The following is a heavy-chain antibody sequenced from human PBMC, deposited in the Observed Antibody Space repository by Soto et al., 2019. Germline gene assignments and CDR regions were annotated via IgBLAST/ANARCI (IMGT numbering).Heavy chain of an antibody. D-gene: IGHD3-10*01. Sequence: GGSLRLSCAASGFTFSSYGMHWVRQAPGKGLEWVAVISYDGSNKYYADSVKGRFTISRDNSKNTLYLQMNSLRAEDTAVYYCAKGPIVRGVITPLPVYYFDYWGQGTLVTVSS. CDR2: ISYDGSNK. J-gene: IGHJ4*02. V-gene: IGHV3-30*18. CDR3: AKGPIVRGVITPLPVYYFDY. CDR1: GFTFSSYG.